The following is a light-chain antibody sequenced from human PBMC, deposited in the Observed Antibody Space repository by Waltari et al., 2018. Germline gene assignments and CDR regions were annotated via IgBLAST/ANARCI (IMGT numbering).Light chain of an antibody. Sequence: QSALTQPASVSGSPGRSITISCIGGGSFVSCYQQHPGKAPKLMIYDDIRRPSGFSNRFSASKSDNTASLTISGLQADDEAVYYCSSFVGGTTYLLIGGGTRLTVL. CDR2: DDI. CDR1: GSF. CDR3: SSFVGGTTYLL. V-gene: IGLV2-23*01. J-gene: IGLJ2*01.